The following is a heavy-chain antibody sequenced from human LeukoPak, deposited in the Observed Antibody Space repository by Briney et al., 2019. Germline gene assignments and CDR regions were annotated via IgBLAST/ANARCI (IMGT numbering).Heavy chain of an antibody. D-gene: IGHD3-9*01. V-gene: IGHV1-2*04. CDR1: GYTFTGYY. CDR2: INPNSGGT. J-gene: IGHJ4*02. Sequence: ASVKVSCKASGYTFTGYYMHWVRQAPGQGLEWMGWINPNSGGTNYAQKFQGWVTMTRDTSASTAYMELSSLRSEDTAVYYCARASPYFDWLLPFDYWGQGTLVTVSS. CDR3: ARASPYFDWLLPFDY.